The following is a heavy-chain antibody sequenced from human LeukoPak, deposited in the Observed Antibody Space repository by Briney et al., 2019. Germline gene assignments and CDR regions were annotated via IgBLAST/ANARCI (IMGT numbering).Heavy chain of an antibody. CDR1: GGSISSGSFY. CDR2: ISYSGST. J-gene: IGHJ4*02. V-gene: IGHV4-39*01. CDR3: AGERQWFRESD. Sequence: SETLSLTCTVSGGSISSGSFYWGWIRQPPGKGLEWIGSISYSGSTYYNPSLKSRVTISVHTSKNQFSLKLSSVTAADTAVYYCAGERQWFRESDWGKGTLVTVSS. D-gene: IGHD3-10*01.